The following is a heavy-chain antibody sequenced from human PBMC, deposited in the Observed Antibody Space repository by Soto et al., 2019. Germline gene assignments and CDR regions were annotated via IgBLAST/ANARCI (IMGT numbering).Heavy chain of an antibody. V-gene: IGHV3-15*01. Sequence: GGSLRLSCAASGFTFSNAWMSWVRQAPGKGLEWVGRIKSKTDGGTTDYAAPVKGRFTISGDDSKNTLYLQMNSLKTEDTAVYYCGYMTTVTGFDYWGQGALVTVSS. CDR3: GYMTTVTGFDY. J-gene: IGHJ4*02. D-gene: IGHD4-17*01. CDR1: GFTFSNAW. CDR2: IKSKTDGGTT.